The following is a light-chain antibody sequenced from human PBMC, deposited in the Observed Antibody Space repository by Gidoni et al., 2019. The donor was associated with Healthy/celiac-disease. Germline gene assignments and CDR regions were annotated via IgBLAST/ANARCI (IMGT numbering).Light chain of an antibody. CDR3: AAWDDSLNGVV. V-gene: IGLV1-44*01. CDR1: SSNIGSNT. J-gene: IGLJ2*01. Sequence: QSVLTQQLSASGTPGRRVTISCSGSSSNIGSNTVHWYQQLPGPAPKLLIYSNNQRPSGVPDRFSGSKSGTSASLAISGLQSEDEADYYCAAWDDSLNGVVFGGGTKLTVL. CDR2: SNN.